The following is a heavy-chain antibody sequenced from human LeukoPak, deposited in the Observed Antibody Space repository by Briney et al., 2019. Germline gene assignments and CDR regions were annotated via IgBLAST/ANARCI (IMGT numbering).Heavy chain of an antibody. Sequence: PSETLSLTCTVSGGSISSCYWSWIRRPPGKGLEWIGYIYYSGSTNYNPSLKSRVTISVDTSKNQFSLKLSSVTAADTAVYYCARERVFADYYGSGSPFVYGMDVWGKGTTVTVSS. D-gene: IGHD3-10*01. J-gene: IGHJ6*04. CDR1: GGSISSCY. V-gene: IGHV4-59*01. CDR2: IYYSGST. CDR3: ARERVFADYYGSGSPFVYGMDV.